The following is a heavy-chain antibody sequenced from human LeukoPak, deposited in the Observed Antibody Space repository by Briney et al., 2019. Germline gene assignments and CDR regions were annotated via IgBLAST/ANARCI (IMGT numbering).Heavy chain of an antibody. CDR2: IYTNGST. Sequence: PSETLSLTCTGSGGSISSYYRSWIRQPAGKGLEGIGRIYTNGSTNYNPSLKSRVTISVDKSKNQFSLKLSSVTAADTAVYYCARDRNVYYYDSSGYYPGAFDIWGQGTMVTVSS. CDR3: ARDRNVYYYDSSGYYPGAFDI. CDR1: GGSISSYY. J-gene: IGHJ3*02. V-gene: IGHV4-4*07. D-gene: IGHD3-22*01.